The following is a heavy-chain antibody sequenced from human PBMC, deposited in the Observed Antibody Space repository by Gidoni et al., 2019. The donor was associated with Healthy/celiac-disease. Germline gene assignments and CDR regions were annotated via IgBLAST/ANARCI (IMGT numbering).Heavy chain of an antibody. CDR1: GFTFSSYA. Sequence: EVQLLESGGGLVQPGGSLRLSCAASGFTFSSYAMSWVRQAPGKGLEWVSAISGSGGSTYYADSVKGRFTISRDNSKNTLYLQMNSLRAEDTAVYYCAKETATLIRNYYYYMDVWGKGTTVTVSS. CDR2: ISGSGGST. V-gene: IGHV3-23*01. D-gene: IGHD5-12*01. J-gene: IGHJ6*03. CDR3: AKETATLIRNYYYYMDV.